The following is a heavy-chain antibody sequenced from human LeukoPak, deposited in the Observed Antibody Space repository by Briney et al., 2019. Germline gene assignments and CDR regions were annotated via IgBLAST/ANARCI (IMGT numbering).Heavy chain of an antibody. CDR2: ISGDGGST. CDR3: AAAYFGVDQYYYGMDV. D-gene: IGHD3-3*01. V-gene: IGHV3-23*01. Sequence: GGSLRLSCAASGFTFTSYAMSWVRQAPGKGLEWVSAISGDGGSTYYADSVKGRFTISRDYSKNTLYLQMNSLRAEDTAVYYCAAAYFGVDQYYYGMDVWGQGTTVTASS. J-gene: IGHJ6*02. CDR1: GFTFTSYA.